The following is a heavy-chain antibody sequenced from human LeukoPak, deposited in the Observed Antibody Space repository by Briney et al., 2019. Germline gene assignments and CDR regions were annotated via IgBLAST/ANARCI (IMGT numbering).Heavy chain of an antibody. V-gene: IGHV4-39*01. J-gene: IGHJ4*02. CDR2: IYYSGST. Sequence: PSETLSLTCTVSGGSISRGTYYWGWIRQPPGKGLEWIGSIYYSGSTYYNPSLKSRVTISVDTSKNQFSLKLSSLTAADTAVYYCARQQANWGSDYWGQGTLVTVSS. CDR1: GGSISRGTYY. CDR3: ARQQANWGSDY. D-gene: IGHD7-27*01.